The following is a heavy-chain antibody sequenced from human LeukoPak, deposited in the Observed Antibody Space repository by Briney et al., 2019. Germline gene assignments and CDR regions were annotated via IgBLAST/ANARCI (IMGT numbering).Heavy chain of an antibody. CDR1: GYTCTSYS. CDR2: ISAYNGNT. Sequence: ASVKVSCKASGYTCTSYSINWVRQAPGQGLEWMGWISAYNGNTNYAQKLQGRVTMTTDTSTSTAYMELSSLRSEDTAVYYCARGGPYYGDYPFDYWGQGTLVTVSS. CDR3: ARGGPYYGDYPFDY. V-gene: IGHV1-18*01. D-gene: IGHD4-17*01. J-gene: IGHJ4*02.